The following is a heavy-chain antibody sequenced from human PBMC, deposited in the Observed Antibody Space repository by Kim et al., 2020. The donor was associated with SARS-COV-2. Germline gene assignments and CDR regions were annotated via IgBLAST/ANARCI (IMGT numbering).Heavy chain of an antibody. V-gene: IGHV3-74*01. D-gene: IGHD3-16*01. J-gene: IGHJ4*02. Sequence: RANYADSLKGRLSISRDNAKNTLHLQINSLGADDTAVYYCYASQSRSGFDYWGQGTLVTVSS. CDR3: YASQSRSGFDY. CDR2: RA.